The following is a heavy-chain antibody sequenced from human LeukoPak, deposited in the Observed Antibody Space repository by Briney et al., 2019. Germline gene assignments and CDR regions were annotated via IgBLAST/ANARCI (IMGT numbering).Heavy chain of an antibody. J-gene: IGHJ4*02. Sequence: GGSLRLSCTASGFTFINYSMNWVRQAPGKGLEWVSSISTNSAFIYYADSVRGRFTISRDNAKSSLYLQMNSLRAEDTAVYYCAREDATAFDYWGQGTLVTVSS. CDR2: ISTNSAFI. V-gene: IGHV3-21*01. D-gene: IGHD1-26*01. CDR3: AREDATAFDY. CDR1: GFTFINYS.